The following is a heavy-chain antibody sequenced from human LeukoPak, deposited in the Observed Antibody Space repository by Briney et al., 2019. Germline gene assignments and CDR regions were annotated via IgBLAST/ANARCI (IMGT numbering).Heavy chain of an antibody. Sequence: ASVKVSCKASGYTFTGYYMHWVRQAPGQGLEWMGWINPNSGGTNYAQKFQGRVTMTRDTSISTAYMELSKLRSDDTAVYYCARAVVTPSPYYYYMDVWGKGTTVTISS. CDR3: ARAVVTPSPYYYYMDV. CDR2: INPNSGGT. D-gene: IGHD3-22*01. J-gene: IGHJ6*03. V-gene: IGHV1-2*02. CDR1: GYTFTGYY.